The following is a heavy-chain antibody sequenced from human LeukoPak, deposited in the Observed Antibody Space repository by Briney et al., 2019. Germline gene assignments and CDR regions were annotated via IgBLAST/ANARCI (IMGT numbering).Heavy chain of an antibody. CDR1: GFTFSSYW. D-gene: IGHD3-22*01. CDR2: IKKDGSEK. Sequence: PGGSLRLSCAASGFTFSSYWMSWVRQAPGKGLEWVANIKKDGSEKYYVDSVKGRFTISRDNAKNSLYLQMNSLRAEDTALYYCAREEVGSSGAQYYYYMDVWGKGTTVTVSS. CDR3: AREEVGSSGAQYYYYMDV. J-gene: IGHJ6*03. V-gene: IGHV3-7*03.